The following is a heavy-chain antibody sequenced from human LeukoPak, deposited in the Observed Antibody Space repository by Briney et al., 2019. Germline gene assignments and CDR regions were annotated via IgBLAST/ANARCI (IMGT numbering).Heavy chain of an antibody. CDR2: RSEDGTQI. V-gene: IGHV3-7*01. CDR3: VRGGTTGGRFEN. J-gene: IGHJ4*02. CDR1: GFPFDVQT. D-gene: IGHD1-1*01. Sequence: GGSLRLSCVASGFPFDVQTMSWVRDGSGKGLHWVASRSEDGTQIYYVDSVKGRFFISRDNAKNSLYLQMNSVRVEDAADYYGVRGGTTGGRFENWGQGSLVTVSS.